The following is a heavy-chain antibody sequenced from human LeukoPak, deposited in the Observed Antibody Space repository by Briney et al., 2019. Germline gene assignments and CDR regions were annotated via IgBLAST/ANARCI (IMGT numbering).Heavy chain of an antibody. CDR3: ARANVAVAAKYFDY. V-gene: IGHV4-39*07. CDR2: IYYSGST. D-gene: IGHD6-19*01. CDR1: GGSISSSSYY. Sequence: SETLSLTCTVSGGSISSSSYYWGWIRQPPGKGLEWIGSIYYSGSTYYNPSLKSRVTISVDTSKNQFSLKLSSVTAADTAEYYCARANVAVAAKYFDYWGQGTLVTVSS. J-gene: IGHJ4*02.